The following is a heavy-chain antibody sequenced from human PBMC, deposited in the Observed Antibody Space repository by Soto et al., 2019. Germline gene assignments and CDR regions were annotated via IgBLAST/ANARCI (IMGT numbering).Heavy chain of an antibody. CDR1: GGSISSINC. CDR2: IYYSGST. J-gene: IGHJ5*02. Sequence: PSETLSLTGGVSGGSISSINCWSWVRQTPGKGLEWIGEIYYSGSTNYNPSLTSRVTMSIDKSKNQFFLNLTSVTAADTAVYYCARSSGLSAKYWFDAFGQGTLVTVSS. V-gene: IGHV4-4*02. CDR3: ARSSGLSAKYWFDA. D-gene: IGHD3-10*01.